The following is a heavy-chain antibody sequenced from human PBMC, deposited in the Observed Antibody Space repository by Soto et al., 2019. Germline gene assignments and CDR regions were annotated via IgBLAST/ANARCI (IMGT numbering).Heavy chain of an antibody. D-gene: IGHD1-1*01. CDR1: GYTFTSYA. J-gene: IGHJ4*02. CDR3: ARDGYKFGFDY. CDR2: INAGNGNT. V-gene: IGHV1-3*01. Sequence: GASVKVSCKSSGYTFTSYAMHWVRQAPGQRLEWMGWINAGNGNTKYSQKFQGRVTITRDTSASTAYIELSSLRSEDTAVYYCARDGYKFGFDYWGQGTLVTVSS.